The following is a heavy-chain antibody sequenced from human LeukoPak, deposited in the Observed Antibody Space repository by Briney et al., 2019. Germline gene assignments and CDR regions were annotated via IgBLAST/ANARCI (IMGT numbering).Heavy chain of an antibody. CDR2: ISSSGSTI. V-gene: IGHV3-48*03. D-gene: IGHD2-8*01. Sequence: GGSLRLSCAASGFTFSSYEMNWVRQAPGKGLEWVSYISSSGSTIYYADSVKGRFTISRDNAENSLYLQMNSLRAEDTAVYYCARTARRFRMLSFDYWGQGTLVTVSS. CDR3: ARTARRFRMLSFDY. CDR1: GFTFSSYE. J-gene: IGHJ4*02.